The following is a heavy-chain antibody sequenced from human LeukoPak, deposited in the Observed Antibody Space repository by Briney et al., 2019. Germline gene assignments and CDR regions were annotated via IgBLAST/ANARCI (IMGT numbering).Heavy chain of an antibody. CDR2: IDDPNSYR. V-gene: IGHV3-23*01. CDR1: GFRFSNSA. CDR3: AKEEGVSYYRIVVVPAAPNWFDP. J-gene: IGHJ5*02. Sequence: PGGSLRLSCATSGFRFSNSAFNWVRQAPGKGLEWVSSIDDPNSYRYYADSVRGRFTVSRDNSKNTLYLQMNSLRAEDTAVYYCAKEEGVSYYRIVVVPAAPNWFDPWGQGTLVTVSS. D-gene: IGHD2-2*01.